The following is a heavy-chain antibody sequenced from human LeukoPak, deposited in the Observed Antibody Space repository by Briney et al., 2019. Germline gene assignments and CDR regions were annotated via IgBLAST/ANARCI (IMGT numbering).Heavy chain of an antibody. CDR2: IYPGDSDT. CDR1: GYSFTSYW. D-gene: IGHD3-22*01. J-gene: IGHJ3*02. Sequence: GESLKISCQGSGYSFTSYWIGWVRQMPGKGLEWMGIIYPGDSDTRYSPSFQGQVTISADKSISTAYLQWSSLKASDTAMYYCARPLDYYDSSGYYGAFDIWGQGTMVTVSS. V-gene: IGHV5-51*03. CDR3: ARPLDYYDSSGYYGAFDI.